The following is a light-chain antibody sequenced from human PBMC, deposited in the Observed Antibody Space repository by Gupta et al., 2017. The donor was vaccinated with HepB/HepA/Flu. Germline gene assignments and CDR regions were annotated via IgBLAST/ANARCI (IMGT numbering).Light chain of an antibody. V-gene: IGKV1-9*01. Sequence: DIQLTQSPSFLSASVGDRVTISCRASQGINNYLAWYQQKPGKAPKLLIYAAFTLQSGVPSRFSGSASGTEFTLTISSLQPEDFATYYCQQADDYPVTFGQGTRLDLK. CDR2: AAF. CDR3: QQADDYPVT. J-gene: IGKJ5*01. CDR1: QGINNY.